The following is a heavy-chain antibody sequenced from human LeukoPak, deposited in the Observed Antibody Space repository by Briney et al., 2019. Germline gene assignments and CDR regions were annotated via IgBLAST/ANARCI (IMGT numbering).Heavy chain of an antibody. CDR3: AKDRVPEDTPYYFDN. D-gene: IGHD3-3*01. CDR1: GFTFSSYA. V-gene: IGHV3-30*02. CDR2: TWCDGSNK. Sequence: PGGSLRLSCAASGFTFSSYAMHWVRQAPGKGLEWVAVTWCDGSNKFYADSVRGRFTISRDNSKNTLDMQMSSLRTEDTAVYYCAKDRVPEDTPYYFDNWGQGTLVTVSS. J-gene: IGHJ4*02.